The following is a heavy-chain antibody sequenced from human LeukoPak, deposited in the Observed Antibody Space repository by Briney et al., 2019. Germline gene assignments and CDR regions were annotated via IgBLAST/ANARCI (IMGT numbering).Heavy chain of an antibody. CDR2: INPSVGTS. J-gene: IGHJ4*02. D-gene: IGHD3-3*01. V-gene: IGHV1-46*01. CDR1: GYAFTTYY. CDR3: ARNSYDFWSGSFDY. Sequence: ASVKVSCKASGYAFTTYYIHWVRQAPGQGLEWLGIINPSVGTSNYAQTFQGRVAMTRDTSTSTAYMELSSLRSEDTAVYYCARNSYDFWSGSFDYWGQGTLVTVSS.